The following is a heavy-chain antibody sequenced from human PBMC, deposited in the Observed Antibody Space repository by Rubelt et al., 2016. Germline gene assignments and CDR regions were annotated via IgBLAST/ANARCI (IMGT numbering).Heavy chain of an antibody. V-gene: IGHV3-48*03. CDR2: ISSGGSYT. CDR1: GFTFSSYN. J-gene: IGHJ4*02. Sequence: LSCAASGFTFSSYNMNWVRQAPGKGLEWVSYISSGGSYTSYADSVKGRFTISRDNAKNSLYLQMNSLRAEDTAIYYCVRSGGGFEYWGQGTLVTVSS. CDR3: VRSGGGFEY. D-gene: IGHD6-19*01.